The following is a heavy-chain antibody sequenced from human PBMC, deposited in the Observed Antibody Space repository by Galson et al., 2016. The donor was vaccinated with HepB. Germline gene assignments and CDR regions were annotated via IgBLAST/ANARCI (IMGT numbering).Heavy chain of an antibody. CDR1: GFIFSTFT. V-gene: IGHV3-21*01. D-gene: IGHD3-3*01. CDR2: IGGGSDYI. CDR3: ARHYPSRHDNFWFGPLDY. Sequence: SLRLSCAASGFIFSTFTMSWVRQAPGKGLEWVSSIGGGSDYIYYADSVKGRFTISRDNVKNFLFLQMNSLGAEDTAVYYCARHYPSRHDNFWFGPLDYWGRGTLLSVSS. J-gene: IGHJ4*02.